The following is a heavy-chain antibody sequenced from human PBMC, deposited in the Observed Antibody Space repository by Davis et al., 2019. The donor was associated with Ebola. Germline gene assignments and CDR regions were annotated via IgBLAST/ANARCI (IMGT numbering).Heavy chain of an antibody. Sequence: GESLKTSCQCSGYNLNSYWLAWVRQMPGKGLEWMGSIYPGDSDTTYSPTFPGQVTMSVDRSLSTAYLQWSSLKASETAIYYCARRIFGGFMDVWGEGTTVTVSS. CDR2: IYPGDSDT. CDR3: ARRIFGGFMDV. CDR1: GYNLNSYW. J-gene: IGHJ6*03. V-gene: IGHV5-51*01. D-gene: IGHD3-3*02.